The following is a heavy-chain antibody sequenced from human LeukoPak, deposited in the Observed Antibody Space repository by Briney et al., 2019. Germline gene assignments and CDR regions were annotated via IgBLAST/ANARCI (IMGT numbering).Heavy chain of an antibody. D-gene: IGHD5-24*01. CDR3: AKGDGYNYDNWFDP. CDR2: IYTGGST. Sequence: PGGSLRLSCAASGFTVSSNYMTWVRQAPGKGLEWVSVIYTGGSTYYADSVKGRFTISRDNSKNTLYLQMNSLRAEDTAVYYCAKGDGYNYDNWFDPWGQGTLVTVSS. CDR1: GFTVSSNY. V-gene: IGHV3-53*01. J-gene: IGHJ5*02.